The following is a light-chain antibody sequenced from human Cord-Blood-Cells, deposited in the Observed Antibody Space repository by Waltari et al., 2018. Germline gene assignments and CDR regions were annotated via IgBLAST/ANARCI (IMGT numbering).Light chain of an antibody. Sequence: QSVLTQPPSASGTPGQRVTLSCSGSSSNIGSNTVNWYQQLPGTAPKLLIYSNNRRPSGVPDRFSGSKSGTSASLAISGLQSEDEADYYCAAWDDSLNGRWVFGGGTKLTVL. CDR2: SNN. V-gene: IGLV1-44*01. CDR3: AAWDDSLNGRWV. J-gene: IGLJ3*02. CDR1: SSNIGSNT.